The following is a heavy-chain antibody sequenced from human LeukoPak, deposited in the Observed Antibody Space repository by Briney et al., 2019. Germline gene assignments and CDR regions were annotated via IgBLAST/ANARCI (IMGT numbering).Heavy chain of an antibody. CDR2: SSNSSSYI. CDR1: GFTFSSYS. CDR3: AREIVVVTAATNHNWFDP. Sequence: GGSLRLTCAASGFTFSSYSMNWVRQAPGKGLEWLSSSSNSSSYIYYADSVKGRFTISRDNAKNSLYLQMNSLRAEDTAVYYCAREIVVVTAATNHNWFDPWGQGTLVTVSS. V-gene: IGHV3-21*01. J-gene: IGHJ5*02. D-gene: IGHD2-21*02.